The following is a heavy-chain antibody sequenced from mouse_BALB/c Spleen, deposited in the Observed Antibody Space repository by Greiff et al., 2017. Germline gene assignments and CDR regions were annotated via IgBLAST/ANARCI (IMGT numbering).Heavy chain of an antibody. CDR1: GFSLTSYG. Sequence: VKLMESGPGLVAPSQSLSITCTVSGFSLTSYGVHWVRQPPGKGLEWLGVIWAGGSTNYNSALMSRLSISKDNSKSQVFLKMNSLQTDDTAMYYCARDRSMITLFAYWGQGTLVTVSA. J-gene: IGHJ3*01. CDR3: ARDRSMITLFAY. CDR2: IWAGGST. D-gene: IGHD2-4*01. V-gene: IGHV2-9*02.